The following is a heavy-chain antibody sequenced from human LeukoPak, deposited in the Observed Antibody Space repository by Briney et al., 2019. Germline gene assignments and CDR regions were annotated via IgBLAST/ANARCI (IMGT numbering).Heavy chain of an antibody. Sequence: PSETLSLTCTVSGGSISSGSYHWSWIRQPAGKGLEWIGRIYTSGSTNYNPSLKSRVTISVDTSKNQFSLKLSSVTAADTAVYYCARGYDFWSGYSYYYYYYMDVWGKGTTVTVSS. V-gene: IGHV4-61*02. CDR3: ARGYDFWSGYSYYYYYYMDV. CDR1: GGSISSGSYH. D-gene: IGHD3-3*01. J-gene: IGHJ6*03. CDR2: IYTSGST.